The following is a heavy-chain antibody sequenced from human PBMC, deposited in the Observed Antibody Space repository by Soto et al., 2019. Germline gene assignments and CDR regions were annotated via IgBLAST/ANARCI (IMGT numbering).Heavy chain of an antibody. CDR3: AKSLLFVDHGYMDV. Sequence: QVQLVQSGAELKKPGSSVKVSCEASGGSFTSYSFSWVRQAPGQGLEWMGRIIPIQGKANYALKFQDRVTITADRSTRPVYMELKSLRPEDTAVYFCAKSLLFVDHGYMDVWGKGTTVTVSS. CDR1: GGSFTSYS. J-gene: IGHJ6*03. V-gene: IGHV1-69*02. CDR2: IIPIQGKA. D-gene: IGHD2-21*01.